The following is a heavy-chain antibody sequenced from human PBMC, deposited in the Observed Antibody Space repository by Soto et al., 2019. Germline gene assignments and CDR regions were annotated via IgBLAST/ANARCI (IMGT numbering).Heavy chain of an antibody. J-gene: IGHJ4*02. CDR3: AKDRTYNWNYYYFDY. CDR2: ISSSSSYI. CDR1: GFTFSSYS. Sequence: PGGSLRLSCAASGFTFSSYSMNWVRQAPGKGLEWVSSISSSSSYIYYADSVKGRFTISRDNAKNSLYLQMNSLRAEDTAVYYCAKDRTYNWNYYYFDYWGQGTLVTVSS. V-gene: IGHV3-21*01. D-gene: IGHD1-7*01.